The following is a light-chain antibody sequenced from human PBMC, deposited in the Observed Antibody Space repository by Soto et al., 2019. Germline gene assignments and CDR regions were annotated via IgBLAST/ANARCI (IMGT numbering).Light chain of an antibody. V-gene: IGKV3-15*01. CDR3: QQYNNWPPWT. CDR1: HSVSTN. CDR2: ATS. Sequence: EIRMTQSRATLSVSPGERVTISCRASHSVSTNLAWYEQRPGQAPRLLIYATSTRATGIPARFRGSGSGTDFTLTISSLQSEDFAVYYCQQYNNWPPWTFGQGTKVDIK. J-gene: IGKJ1*01.